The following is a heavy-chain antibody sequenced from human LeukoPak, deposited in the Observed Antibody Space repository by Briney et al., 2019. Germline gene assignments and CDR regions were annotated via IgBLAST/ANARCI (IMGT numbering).Heavy chain of an antibody. J-gene: IGHJ3*02. CDR3: ARGADLVVTASDAFDI. Sequence: PSETLSLTCAVYGGSFSGYYWSWIRQPPGKGLEWIGEINHSGSTNYNPSLKSRVTISVDTSKNQFSLKLSSVTAADTAVYYCARGADLVVTASDAFDIWGQGTMVTVSS. CDR2: INHSGST. D-gene: IGHD2-21*02. V-gene: IGHV4-34*01. CDR1: GGSFSGYY.